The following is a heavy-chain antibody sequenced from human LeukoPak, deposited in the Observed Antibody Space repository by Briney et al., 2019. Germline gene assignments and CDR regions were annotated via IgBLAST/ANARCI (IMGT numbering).Heavy chain of an antibody. J-gene: IGHJ4*02. CDR3: AKYRGSSSWFPNYYFDY. D-gene: IGHD1-26*01. Sequence: GGSLRLSCAASGFTFSSYAMSWVRQAPGKGLEWVSAISGSGGSTYYADSVKGRFTISRDNSKNTLYLQMNSLRAEQSPVDYCAKYRGSSSWFPNYYFDYWGQGTLVTVSS. CDR2: ISGSGGST. V-gene: IGHV3-23*01. CDR1: GFTFSSYA.